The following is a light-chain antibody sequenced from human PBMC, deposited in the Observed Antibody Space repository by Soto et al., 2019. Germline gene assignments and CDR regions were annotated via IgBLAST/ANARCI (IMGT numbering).Light chain of an antibody. CDR2: GAS. J-gene: IGKJ1*01. CDR3: QQYGSTPQT. CDR1: QSVSNNY. Sequence: EIVLTQSPGTLSLSPGERATLSCRASQSVSNNYLAWYQQKPGQAPRLLIYGASTRATGISARFSGSGSGTEFTLTISRLEPEDFAVYYCQQYGSTPQTFGQGTKVDIK. V-gene: IGKV3-20*01.